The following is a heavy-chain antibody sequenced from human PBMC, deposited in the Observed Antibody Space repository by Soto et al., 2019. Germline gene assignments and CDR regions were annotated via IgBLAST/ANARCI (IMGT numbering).Heavy chain of an antibody. CDR2: IIPIFGIA. CDR3: ARGDRDRETGLVPAAIDGMDV. V-gene: IGHV1-69*13. D-gene: IGHD2-2*01. J-gene: IGHJ6*02. CDR1: GGTFSRYS. Sequence: ASVKVSCKASGGTFSRYSITWVRQAPGHGLEWIGRIIPIFGIASYAQKFQGRVTITADESTSTAYMELSSLRSDDTAVYYCARGDRDRETGLVPAAIDGMDVWG.